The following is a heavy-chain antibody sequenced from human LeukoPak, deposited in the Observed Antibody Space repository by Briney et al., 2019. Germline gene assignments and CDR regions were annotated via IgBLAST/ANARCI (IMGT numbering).Heavy chain of an antibody. Sequence: GGSLRLSCAASGFTFTNYWMSWVRQAPGKGLEWVASIKQDASDKYYVGSVKGRFTISRDNAKNSLFLQMISLRAEDTALYYCVRDPVDYWGQGILVTVSS. J-gene: IGHJ4*02. V-gene: IGHV3-7*01. CDR1: GFTFTNYW. CDR3: VRDPVDY. CDR2: IKQDASDK.